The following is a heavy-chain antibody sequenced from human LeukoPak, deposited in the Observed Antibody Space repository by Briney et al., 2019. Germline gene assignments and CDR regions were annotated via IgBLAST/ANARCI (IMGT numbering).Heavy chain of an antibody. Sequence: PSETRSLTCTVSGGSISSGGYYWSWIRQHPGKGLEWIGYIYYSGSTYYNPSLKSRVTISVDTSKNQFSLKLSSVTAADTAVYYCARVGPDYDDSKQLPFDYWGQGTLVTVSS. CDR2: IYYSGST. CDR1: GGSISSGGYY. CDR3: ARVGPDYDDSKQLPFDY. J-gene: IGHJ4*02. D-gene: IGHD3-22*01. V-gene: IGHV4-31*03.